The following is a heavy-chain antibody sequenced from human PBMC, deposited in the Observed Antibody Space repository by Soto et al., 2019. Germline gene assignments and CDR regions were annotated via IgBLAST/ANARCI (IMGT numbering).Heavy chain of an antibody. V-gene: IGHV3-23*01. CDR2: ISGSGGST. CDR1: GFTFSSYA. Sequence: GGSLRLSCAASGFTFSSYAMSWVRQAPGKGLEWVSGISGSGGSTSYADSVKGRFTISRDNAKNTLYLQMNSLRAEDTAVYYCARGRWFGELNWFDPWGQGTLVTVSS. CDR3: ARGRWFGELNWFDP. D-gene: IGHD3-10*01. J-gene: IGHJ5*02.